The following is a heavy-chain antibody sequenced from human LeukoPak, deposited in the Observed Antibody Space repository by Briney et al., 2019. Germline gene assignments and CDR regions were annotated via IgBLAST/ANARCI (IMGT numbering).Heavy chain of an antibody. Sequence: GGSLRLSCAAXGXXFXXYEMXXXRXAPGXGLEWLSYISSSGTTXXYADSVKGRFTISRDNAKSSLYLQVNSLRAEDTAVYXXARIMITVTTSDYWGQGALVTVSS. V-gene: IGHV3-48*03. CDR2: ISSSGTTX. J-gene: IGHJ4*02. CDR3: ARIMITVTTSDY. D-gene: IGHD4-17*01. CDR1: GXXFXXYE.